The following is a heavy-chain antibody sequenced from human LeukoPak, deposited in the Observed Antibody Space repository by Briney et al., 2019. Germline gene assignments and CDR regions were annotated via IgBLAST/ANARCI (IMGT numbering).Heavy chain of an antibody. CDR1: GFTFSSYW. V-gene: IGHV3-7*03. Sequence: PGGSLRLSCAASGFTFSSYWMNWARRAPGKGLEWVASINHNGNVNYYVDSVKGRFTIPRDNAKNSLYLQMSNLRAEDTAVYFCARGGGLDVWGQGATVTVSS. CDR3: ARGGGLDV. CDR2: INHNGNVN. J-gene: IGHJ6*02. D-gene: IGHD1-26*01.